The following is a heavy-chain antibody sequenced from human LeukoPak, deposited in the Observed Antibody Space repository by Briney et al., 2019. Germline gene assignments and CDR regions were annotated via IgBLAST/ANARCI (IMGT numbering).Heavy chain of an antibody. CDR2: IRSDGINK. J-gene: IGHJ6*03. D-gene: IGHD3-10*01. V-gene: IGHV3-30*02. Sequence: GGSLRLSCAASGCTFSNYGMHWVRQAPGKGLEWVAFIRSDGINKYHADSVKGRFTISRDNSKNTLYLQMNSLRAEDTAVYYCAKLGKTENHYGSGRFSYYYYMDVWGKGPTVTISS. CDR1: GCTFSNYG. CDR3: AKLGKTENHYGSGRFSYYYYMDV.